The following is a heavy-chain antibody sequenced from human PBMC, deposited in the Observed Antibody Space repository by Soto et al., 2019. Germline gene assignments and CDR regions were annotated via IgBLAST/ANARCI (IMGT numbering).Heavy chain of an antibody. CDR3: ARERSRYDRSGYYRPDY. J-gene: IGHJ4*02. CDR1: GDTFSTYS. Sequence: QVQLVQSGAEVKKAGSSVKVSCKVSGDTFSTYSISWVRQAPGQGLEWLGGIIPILGTPSYAQRFQDRVTITADKSTSTAYMELSSLRSEDTAVYYCARERSRYDRSGYYRPDYWGQGTLVTVSS. V-gene: IGHV1-69*06. D-gene: IGHD3-22*01. CDR2: IIPILGTP.